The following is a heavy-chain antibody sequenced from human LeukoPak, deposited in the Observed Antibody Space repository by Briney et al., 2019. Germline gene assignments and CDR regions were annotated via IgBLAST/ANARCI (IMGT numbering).Heavy chain of an antibody. D-gene: IGHD6-19*01. V-gene: IGHV3-30*18. CDR3: AKDQDSSGWYRAYYYYGMDV. CDR2: ISYDESNK. CDR1: GFTFSSYG. Sequence: PGRSLRLSCAASGFTFSSYGMHWVRQAPGKGQEWVAVISYDESNKYYAHSVKGRFTISRDNSKNTLYLQMNSLRAEDTAVYYCAKDQDSSGWYRAYYYYGMDVWGQGTTVTVSS. J-gene: IGHJ6*02.